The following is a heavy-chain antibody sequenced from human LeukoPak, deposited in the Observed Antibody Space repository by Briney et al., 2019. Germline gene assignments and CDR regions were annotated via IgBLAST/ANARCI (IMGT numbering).Heavy chain of an antibody. CDR3: ASSTYYYDSSGFPS. V-gene: IGHV4-4*07. Sequence: SETLSLTCTVSGGSISSYYWSWIRQPAGKGLEWIGRINTSGTINYNPSLKSRVTMSVDTSKNQFSLKLSSVTAADTAVYYCASSTYYYDSSGFPSWGQGTRVTVSS. CDR2: INTSGTI. CDR1: GGSISSYY. D-gene: IGHD3-22*01. J-gene: IGHJ5*02.